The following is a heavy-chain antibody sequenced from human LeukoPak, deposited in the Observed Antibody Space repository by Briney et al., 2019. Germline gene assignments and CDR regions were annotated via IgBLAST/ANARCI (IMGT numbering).Heavy chain of an antibody. Sequence: IPSETLSLTCTVSGGPISRYYWSWIRQPPGKRLEWIGHIYDSGITNYNPSLQSRVTISVDTSKNQFSLKLSSVTAADTAVYYCAREDSSGWSVDYWGQGTLVTVSS. CDR2: IYDSGIT. CDR1: GGPISRYY. CDR3: AREDSSGWSVDY. D-gene: IGHD6-19*01. V-gene: IGHV4-59*01. J-gene: IGHJ4*02.